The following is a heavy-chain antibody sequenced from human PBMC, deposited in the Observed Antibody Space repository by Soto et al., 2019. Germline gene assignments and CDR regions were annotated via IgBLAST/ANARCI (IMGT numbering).Heavy chain of an antibody. Sequence: ASVKVSCKVSGYTLTELSMHWVRQAPGKGLEWMGGFDPEDGETIYAQKFQGRVTMTEDTSTDTAYMKLSSLRSEDTAVYYCATYGSGSYYRLRLGHYYYGMDVWGQGTTVTVSS. J-gene: IGHJ6*02. CDR2: FDPEDGET. D-gene: IGHD3-10*01. CDR3: ATYGSGSYYRLRLGHYYYGMDV. CDR1: GYTLTELS. V-gene: IGHV1-24*01.